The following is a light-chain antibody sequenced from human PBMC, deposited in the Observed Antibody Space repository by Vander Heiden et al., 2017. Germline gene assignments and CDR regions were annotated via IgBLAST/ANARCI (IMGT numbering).Light chain of an antibody. CDR1: KSGDKY. V-gene: IGLV3-1*01. Sequence: SYELTQPPSFSVSPGQTASITCTGNKSGDKYTLWYQQKPGQSPELVVYQDSKRPSGIPERFSGSNSGNTATLTISGTQAMDEADYYCQAWDSSTVVFGGGTKLTVL. J-gene: IGLJ2*01. CDR2: QDS. CDR3: QAWDSSTVV.